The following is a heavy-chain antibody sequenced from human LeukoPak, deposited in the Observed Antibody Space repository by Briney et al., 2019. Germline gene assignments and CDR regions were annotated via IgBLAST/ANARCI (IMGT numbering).Heavy chain of an antibody. CDR2: ISYDGSNE. CDR1: GFTFSSYV. V-gene: IGHV3-30*04. Sequence: PGGSLRLSCAASGFTFSSYVMHWVRQAPGKGLEWVAIISYDGSNEYYADSVKGRFTISRDNSKNTLYLQMNSLRAEDTAVYYCARDHSTSSSWRKFLDYWGQGTLVTVSS. J-gene: IGHJ4*02. CDR3: ARDHSTSSSWRKFLDY. D-gene: IGHD6-13*01.